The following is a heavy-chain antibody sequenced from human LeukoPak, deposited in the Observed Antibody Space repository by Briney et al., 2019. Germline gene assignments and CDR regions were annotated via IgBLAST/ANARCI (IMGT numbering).Heavy chain of an antibody. J-gene: IGHJ4*02. CDR3: ARPTSYDYVWGSYRLDY. CDR1: GFTFSSYS. Sequence: GGSLRLSCAAYGFTFSSYSMNWVRQGPGKGLEWVSHISSGTSTIYYADSVKGRFTISRDNAKNSLYLQMNSLRDEDTSVYYCARPTSYDYVWGSYRLDYWGQGTLVIVSS. CDR2: ISSGTSTI. V-gene: IGHV3-48*02. D-gene: IGHD3-16*02.